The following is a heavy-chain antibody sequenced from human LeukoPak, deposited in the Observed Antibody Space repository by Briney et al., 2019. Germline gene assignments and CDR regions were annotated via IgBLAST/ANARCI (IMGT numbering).Heavy chain of an antibody. J-gene: IGHJ4*02. CDR2: TYYNSNWYN. V-gene: IGHV6-1*01. CDR1: GDSVSTNSVG. D-gene: IGHD5-24*01. Sequence: SQTLSLTCAIPGDSVSTNSVGWNWIRQSPSRGLEWLGRTYYNSNWYNHYAVSVKSRIIINPDTSKNQFSLQLNSVTPEDTAVYYCARGWLQSGFDYWGQGTLVTVSS. CDR3: ARGWLQSGFDY.